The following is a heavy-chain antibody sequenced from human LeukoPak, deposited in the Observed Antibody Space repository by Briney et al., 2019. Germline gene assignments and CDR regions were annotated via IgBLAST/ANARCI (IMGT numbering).Heavy chain of an antibody. CDR2: IYYSGIT. V-gene: IGHV4-39*07. CDR3: ARVVSAYYYDSSGYRTQYYFDY. D-gene: IGHD3-22*01. J-gene: IGHJ4*02. CDR1: GGSISSSSYY. Sequence: SETLSLTCTVSGGSISSSSYYWGWIRQPPGKGLEWIGSIYYSGITYYNPSLKSRVTISVDTSKNQFSLKLSSVTAADTAVYYCARVVSAYYYDSSGYRTQYYFDYWGQGTLVTVSS.